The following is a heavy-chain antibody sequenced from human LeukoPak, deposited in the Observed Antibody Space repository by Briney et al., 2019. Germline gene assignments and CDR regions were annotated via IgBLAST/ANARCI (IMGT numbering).Heavy chain of an antibody. CDR3: ARERGAINYDSGSYYKGAFDI. Sequence: ASVKVSCKASGYTFTGYYMHWVRQAPGQGLEWMGWISAYNGNTNYAQKLQGRVTMTTDTSTSTAYMELRSLRSDDTAVYYCARERGAINYDSGSYYKGAFDIWGQGTMVTVSS. CDR2: ISAYNGNT. J-gene: IGHJ3*02. D-gene: IGHD3-10*01. CDR1: GYTFTGYY. V-gene: IGHV1-18*04.